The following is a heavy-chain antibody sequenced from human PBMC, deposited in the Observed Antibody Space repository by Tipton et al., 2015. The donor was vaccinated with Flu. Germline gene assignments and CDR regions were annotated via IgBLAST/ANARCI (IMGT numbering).Heavy chain of an antibody. V-gene: IGHV4-61*02. J-gene: IGHJ5*02. D-gene: IGHD3-10*01. CDR3: ARDLFGEKDWFDP. Sequence: TLSLTCTVSGGSISSGSYYWSWIRQPAGKGLEWIGRIYTSGSTNYNPSLKSRVTISVDTSKNQFSLKLSSVIAADTAVYYCARDLFGEKDWFDPWGQGTLVTVSS. CDR1: GGSISSGSYY. CDR2: IYTSGST.